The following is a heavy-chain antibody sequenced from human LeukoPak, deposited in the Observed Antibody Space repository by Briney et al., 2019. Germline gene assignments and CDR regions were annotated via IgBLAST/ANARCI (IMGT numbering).Heavy chain of an antibody. V-gene: IGHV3-30-3*01. J-gene: IGHJ4*02. CDR1: GLAFSSYP. CDR2: ISSDGSEK. D-gene: IGHD6-13*01. Sequence: HPGGSLRLSCAASGLAFSSYPMHWVRQAPGKGLEWVAVISSDGSEKHYADPVKGRFTISRDNSKNTLYLQMNSLKTEDTAVYYCTRRSSAAGRQYFDYWGQGTLVTVSS. CDR3: TRRSSAAGRQYFDY.